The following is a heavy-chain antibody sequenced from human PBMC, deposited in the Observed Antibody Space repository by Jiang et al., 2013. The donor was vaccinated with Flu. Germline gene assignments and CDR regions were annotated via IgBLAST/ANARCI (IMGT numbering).Heavy chain of an antibody. D-gene: IGHD2-21*02. CDR2: IYYSGST. CDR1: GGSISSSSYY. Sequence: GSGLVKPSETLSLTCTVSGGSISSSSYYWGWIRQPPGKGLEWIGSIYYSGSTYYNPSLKSRVTISVDTSKNQFSLKLSSVTAADTAVYYCARAGGDFALFDYWGQGTLVTVSS. CDR3: ARAGGDFALFDY. V-gene: IGHV4-39*01. J-gene: IGHJ4*02.